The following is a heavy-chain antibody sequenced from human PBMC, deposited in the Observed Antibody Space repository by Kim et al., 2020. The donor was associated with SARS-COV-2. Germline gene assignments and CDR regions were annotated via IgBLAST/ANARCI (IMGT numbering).Heavy chain of an antibody. J-gene: IGHJ5*02. CDR3: ARDGGGSYDGVGCWFDP. D-gene: IGHD1-26*01. Sequence: ASVKVSCKASGYTFTSYYMHWVRQAPGQGLEWMGIINPSGGSTSYAQKFQGRVTMTRDTSTSTVYMELSSLRSEDTAVYYCARDGGGSYDGVGCWFDPWGQGTLVTVSS. V-gene: IGHV1-46*01. CDR1: GYTFTSYY. CDR2: INPSGGST.